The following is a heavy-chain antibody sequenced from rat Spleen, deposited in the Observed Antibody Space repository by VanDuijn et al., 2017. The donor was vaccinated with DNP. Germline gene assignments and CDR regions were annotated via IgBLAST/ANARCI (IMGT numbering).Heavy chain of an antibody. CDR3: VRWNSGHFDY. J-gene: IGHJ2*01. CDR1: GFTFSSYW. CDR2: IKTDGGST. V-gene: IGHV5-58*01. Sequence: EVQLVETGGGLVQPGRSLKLSCVASGFTFSSYWMYWIRQAPGKGLEWVASIKTDGGSTYYPDSVKGRVAISRDNAKSSLYLQLSSLSSEDMATYYCVRWNSGHFDYWGQGVMVTVSS. D-gene: IGHD4-3*01.